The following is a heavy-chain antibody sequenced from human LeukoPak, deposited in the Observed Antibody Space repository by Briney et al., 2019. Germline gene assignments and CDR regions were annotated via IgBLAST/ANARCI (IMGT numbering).Heavy chain of an antibody. CDR1: GFTFSSYA. J-gene: IGHJ4*02. CDR3: ARDTKPGYDFWSGYFDY. Sequence: GGSLRLSCAASGFTFSSYAMSWVRQAPGRGLEWVSAFGGGSSSTYYADSVRGRFTISRDNSKHTLYLQMNSLRAEDTAVYYCARDTKPGYDFWSGYFDYWGQGTLVTVSS. CDR2: FGGGSSST. V-gene: IGHV3-23*01. D-gene: IGHD3-3*01.